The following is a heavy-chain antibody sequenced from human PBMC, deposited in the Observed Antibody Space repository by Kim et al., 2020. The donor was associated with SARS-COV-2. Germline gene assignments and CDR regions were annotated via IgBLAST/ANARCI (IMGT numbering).Heavy chain of an antibody. CDR3: TTLSELVGIDY. Sequence: TDYAAPVKGRFTISRDDSKNTLYLQMNSLKTEDTAVYYCTTLSELVGIDYWGQGTLVTVSS. V-gene: IGHV3-15*01. D-gene: IGHD2-8*02. CDR2: T. J-gene: IGHJ4*02.